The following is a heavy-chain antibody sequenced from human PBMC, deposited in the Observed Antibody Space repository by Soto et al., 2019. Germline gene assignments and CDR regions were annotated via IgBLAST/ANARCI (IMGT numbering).Heavy chain of an antibody. J-gene: IGHJ4*02. D-gene: IGHD3-10*01. V-gene: IGHV1-2*04. Sequence: QVQLVQSGAEVKKPGASVKVSCKASGYTFTGYYMHWVRQAPGQGLEWMGWINPNSGGTNYAQKFRGWVTMTRDTSISTAYMELSRLRSDDTAVYYCARTYYYGSGSPFDYWGQGTLVTVSS. CDR3: ARTYYYGSGSPFDY. CDR1: GYTFTGYY. CDR2: INPNSGGT.